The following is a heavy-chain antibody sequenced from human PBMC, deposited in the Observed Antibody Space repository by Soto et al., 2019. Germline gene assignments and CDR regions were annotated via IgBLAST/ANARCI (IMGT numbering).Heavy chain of an antibody. CDR3: AKEYSSSVFSNDAFDI. CDR2: ISVSGGST. CDR1: GFTFNSYA. D-gene: IGHD6-6*01. Sequence: EVQLLESGGGLVQPGGSLRLSCAASGFTFNSYAMTWVRQAPGKGLEWVSAISVSGGSTYYADSVKGRFTISRDNSKNTLCLQMNSLRAEDTAVYYCAKEYSSSVFSNDAFDIWGQGTMVTVSS. J-gene: IGHJ3*02. V-gene: IGHV3-23*01.